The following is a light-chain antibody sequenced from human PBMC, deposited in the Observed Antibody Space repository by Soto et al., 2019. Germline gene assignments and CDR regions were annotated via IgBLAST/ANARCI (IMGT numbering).Light chain of an antibody. V-gene: IGLV2-14*03. CDR2: EVS. J-gene: IGLJ1*01. CDR3: SSYTSTTTRV. Sequence: QSALTQPACVSGSPGKSITISCTGTSSDVGGYNYVSWYQQHPGKGPKLMIYEVSNRPSGVSNRFSGSKSGNTATLTISGLQAEDEADYYCSSYTSTTTRVFGTGTKATVL. CDR1: SSDVGGYNY.